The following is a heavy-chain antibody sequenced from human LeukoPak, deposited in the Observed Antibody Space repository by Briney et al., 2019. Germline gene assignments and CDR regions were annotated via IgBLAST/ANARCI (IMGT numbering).Heavy chain of an antibody. CDR1: GGTFSSYA. V-gene: IGHV1-69*13. J-gene: IGHJ4*02. Sequence: SVKVSCKASGGTFSSYAISWVRQAPGQGLEWMGGIIPIFGKANYAQKFQGRVTITADESTSTAYMELSSLRSEDTAVYYCARDPGDGYNLDYWGQGTLVTVSS. CDR3: ARDPGDGYNLDY. D-gene: IGHD5-24*01. CDR2: IIPIFGKA.